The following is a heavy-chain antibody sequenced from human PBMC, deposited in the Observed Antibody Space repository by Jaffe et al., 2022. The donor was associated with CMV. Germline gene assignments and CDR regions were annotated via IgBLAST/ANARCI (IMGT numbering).Heavy chain of an antibody. J-gene: IGHJ6*03. CDR3: ARDQEQWLDNYYYYMDV. CDR2: IWYDGSNK. CDR1: GFTFSSYG. D-gene: IGHD6-19*01. Sequence: QVQLVESGGGVVQPGRSLRLSCAASGFTFSSYGMHWVRQAPGKGLEWVAVIWYDGSNKYYADSVKGRFTISRDNSKNTLYLQMNSLRAEDTAVYYCARDQEQWLDNYYYYMDVWGKGTTVTVSS. V-gene: IGHV3-33*08.